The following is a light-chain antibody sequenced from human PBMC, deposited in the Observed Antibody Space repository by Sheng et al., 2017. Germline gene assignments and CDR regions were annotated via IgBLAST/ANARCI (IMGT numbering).Light chain of an antibody. J-gene: IGKJ4*01. CDR1: QGISGY. Sequence: IHLTQSPSSLSASVGDRVTITCRASQGISGYFAWYQQKPGKAPEVLIYAASTLQHGVPSRFSGSGSGTDFTLTISSLQPEDFATYYCLQLNSYPLTFGGGTKVEIK. V-gene: IGKV1-9*01. CDR3: LQLNSYPLT. CDR2: AAS.